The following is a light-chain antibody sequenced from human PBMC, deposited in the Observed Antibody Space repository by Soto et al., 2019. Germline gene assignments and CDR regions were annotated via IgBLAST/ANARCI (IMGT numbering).Light chain of an antibody. CDR3: KSYAGSNTYV. J-gene: IGLJ1*01. CDR1: KNDIGVYDF. CDR2: EVV. Sequence: QSVLTQPPSASGSPGQSVTISCTGTKNDIGVYDFVSWYQHHPGKAPRLIIYEVVQRPSGVPDRFSGSKSGNTASLPVSGPQAADEADYFCKSYAGSNTYVFGSGTKLTVL. V-gene: IGLV2-8*01.